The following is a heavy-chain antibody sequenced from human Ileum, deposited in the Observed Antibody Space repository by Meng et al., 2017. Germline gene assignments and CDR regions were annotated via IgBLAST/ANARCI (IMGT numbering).Heavy chain of an antibody. CDR1: GFTVSSNY. V-gene: IGHV3-53*01. J-gene: IGHJ2*01. CDR3: ARGGGVSSSGYWYFDL. D-gene: IGHD6-6*01. CDR2: IYSGGYT. Sequence: EVQLVESGGGLIQPGGALRLSCAASGFTVSSNYMSWVRQAPGKGLEWVSVIYSGGYTYYADSVKGRFTISRDNSKNTLYLQMKSLRAEDTAVYYRARGGGVSSSGYWYFDLWGRGTLVTVSS.